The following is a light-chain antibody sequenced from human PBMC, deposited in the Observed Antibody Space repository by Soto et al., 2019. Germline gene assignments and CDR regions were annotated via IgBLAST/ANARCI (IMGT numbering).Light chain of an antibody. J-gene: IGLJ3*02. CDR2: GNS. V-gene: IGLV1-40*01. CDR1: SSNIGAGYD. CDR3: QSYDSSLSGWV. Sequence: QSVLTQPPSVSGAPGQRVTISCTGSSSNIGAGYDVPWYQQLPGTAPKLLIYGNSNRPSGVPDRFSGSKSGTSASLAITGRQAEDEADYYCQSYDSSLSGWVFGGGTQVTVL.